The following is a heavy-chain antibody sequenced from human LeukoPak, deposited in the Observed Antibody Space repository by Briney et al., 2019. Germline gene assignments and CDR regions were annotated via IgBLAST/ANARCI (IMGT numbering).Heavy chain of an antibody. J-gene: IGHJ4*02. V-gene: IGHV3-53*04. Sequence: GGSLRLSCAASGFTVSGNSLTWVRQAPGKGMEWVSNIYSGGSAEYADSVKGRFTVSRHNSMNTLYLQMNSLRPEDTAVYYCARGYNSGYFDYWGQGTLVTVSS. D-gene: IGHD5-18*01. CDR2: IYSGGSA. CDR1: GFTVSGNS. CDR3: ARGYNSGYFDY.